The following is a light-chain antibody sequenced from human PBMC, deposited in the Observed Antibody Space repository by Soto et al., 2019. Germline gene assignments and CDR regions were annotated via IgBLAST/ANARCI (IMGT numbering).Light chain of an antibody. CDR2: AAS. CDR3: QQANSFPIT. V-gene: IGKV1-12*01. Sequence: DIEMTQSPFSVSASAGDRVTITCRASQDISSWLAWYQQKPGKAPKLLIYAASSLQSGVPSRFSGSGSGTDFTLTISSLQPEDFATDYCQQANSFPITFGQGTRLEIK. CDR1: QDISSW. J-gene: IGKJ5*01.